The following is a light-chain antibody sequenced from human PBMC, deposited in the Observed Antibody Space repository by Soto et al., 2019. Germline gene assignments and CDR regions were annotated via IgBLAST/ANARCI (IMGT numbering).Light chain of an antibody. CDR3: QQSYSTVRT. V-gene: IGKV1-39*01. CDR2: AAS. CDR1: QSISSY. J-gene: IGKJ1*01. Sequence: DIQMTQSPSSLSASVGDRMTITCRASQSISSYLNWYQQKPGKAPNLLIYAASSLQSGVPSRFSGSGSGTDFTLTISSLQPEDFATYYCQQSYSTVRTFGQGTKVDIK.